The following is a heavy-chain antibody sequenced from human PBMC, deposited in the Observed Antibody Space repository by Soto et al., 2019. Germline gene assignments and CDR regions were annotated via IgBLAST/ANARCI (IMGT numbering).Heavy chain of an antibody. CDR1: GGSISSGDYY. V-gene: IGHV4-30-4*01. J-gene: IGHJ4*02. CDR2: IYYSGST. D-gene: IGHD5-12*01. Sequence: SETLSLTCTVSGGSISSGDYYWSWIRQPPGKGLEWIGYIYYSGSTYYNPSLKSRVTISVDTSKNQFSLKLSSVTAADTAVYYCAREGSDGYNEKSFDYWGQGTPVTVSS. CDR3: AREGSDGYNEKSFDY.